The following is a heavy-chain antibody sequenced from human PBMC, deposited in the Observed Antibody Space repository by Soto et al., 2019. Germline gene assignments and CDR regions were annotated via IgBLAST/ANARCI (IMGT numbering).Heavy chain of an antibody. CDR3: ARGPQGVLEWLHYFDY. D-gene: IGHD3-3*01. CDR1: GYTFTSFG. V-gene: IGHV1-18*01. J-gene: IGHJ4*02. CDR2: ISPYNGYT. Sequence: QVQLVQSGAEVKKPGASVKVSCKASGYTFTSFGISWVRQAPGQGLEWMGWISPYNGYTKYAQKLQGRVTMTTDTSTSTAYMELRSLRSDDTAVYYCARGPQGVLEWLHYFDYWGQGTLVTVSS.